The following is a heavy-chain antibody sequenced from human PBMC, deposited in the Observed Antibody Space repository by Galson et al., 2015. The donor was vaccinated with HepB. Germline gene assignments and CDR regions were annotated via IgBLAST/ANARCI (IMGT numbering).Heavy chain of an antibody. D-gene: IGHD3-16*01. CDR1: GFTFSSYW. J-gene: IGHJ4*02. CDR2: INSDGSST. V-gene: IGHV3-74*01. CDR3: TKNGMGPFDY. Sequence: SLRLSCAASGFTFSSYWMHWVRQAPGKGLVWVSRINSDGSSTSYADSVKGRFTISRDNSKNTLYLQMNSLRAEDTAVYYCTKNGMGPFDYWGQGTLVTVSS.